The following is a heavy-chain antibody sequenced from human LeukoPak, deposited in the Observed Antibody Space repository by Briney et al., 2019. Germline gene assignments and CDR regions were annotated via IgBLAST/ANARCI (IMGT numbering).Heavy chain of an antibody. J-gene: IGHJ4*02. CDR2: INPSDGRT. V-gene: IGHV1-46*01. Sequence: GASVKVSCKASGYTFTNYYMHWVRQAPGQGLEWMGIINPSDGRTSYGQKFQGRITMTSDASTSTVYMELSSLRSDDTAVYFCARVGSAAATADYWGQGTLVTVSS. CDR1: GYTFTNYY. D-gene: IGHD6-25*01. CDR3: ARVGSAAATADY.